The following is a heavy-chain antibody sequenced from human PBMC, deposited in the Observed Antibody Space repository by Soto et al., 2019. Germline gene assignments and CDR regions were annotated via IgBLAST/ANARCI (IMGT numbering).Heavy chain of an antibody. CDR2: IYYSGST. V-gene: IGHV4-59*08. Sequence: SDTMYLGSTVSGGTISRDYWGWFRQPPGKGLEWIGYIYYSGSTNYNPSLKSRVTISVDTSKNQFSLKLSSVTAADTAVYYCARQVGGWAPWYFDYWGQGTLVTVSS. CDR3: ARQVGGWAPWYFDY. J-gene: IGHJ4*02. D-gene: IGHD6-19*01. CDR1: GGTISRDY.